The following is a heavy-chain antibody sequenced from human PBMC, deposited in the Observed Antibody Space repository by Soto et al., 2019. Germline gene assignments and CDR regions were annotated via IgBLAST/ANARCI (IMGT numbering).Heavy chain of an antibody. Sequence: DVQLVESGGGLVRPGGSLRLSCAASGFTFSSYWMHWVRQVPGKGLVWVSRINEYGSVINYADSVKGRFTIFRDNSKNTLYLEMNSLRAEDEAVYYCTRDIGGRGAYWGQGTLVTVSS. J-gene: IGHJ4*02. CDR2: INEYGSVI. CDR3: TRDIGGRGAY. D-gene: IGHD3-16*01. V-gene: IGHV3-74*01. CDR1: GFTFSSYW.